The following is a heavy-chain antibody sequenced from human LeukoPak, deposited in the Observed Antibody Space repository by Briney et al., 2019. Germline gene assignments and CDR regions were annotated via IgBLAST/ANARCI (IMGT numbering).Heavy chain of an antibody. CDR1: GFTFSNYW. J-gene: IGHJ4*02. D-gene: IGHD3-16*01. CDR3: VRDLILVWTPGDDFDH. V-gene: IGHV3-74*01. CDR2: INERATII. Sequence: GGSLRLSCAASGFTFSNYWMHWVRQAPGKGLEWVSRINERATIISYADSVKGRFTVSRENARNTLYLQMNSLTAEDTAVYYCVRDLILVWTPGDDFDHWGQGTLVTVSS.